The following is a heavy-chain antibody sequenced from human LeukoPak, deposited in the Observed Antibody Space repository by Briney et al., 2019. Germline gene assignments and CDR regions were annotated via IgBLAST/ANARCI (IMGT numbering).Heavy chain of an antibody. Sequence: ASVKVSCKASGYTFTSYYMHWVRQAPGQGLEWMGIINPSGGSTSYAQKFQGRVTMTRDTSTSTVYMELSSLRSEDTAVYYCAREGAAAGTISLPDYWGQGTLVTVSS. D-gene: IGHD6-13*01. CDR1: GYTFTSYY. CDR3: AREGAAAGTISLPDY. CDR2: INPSGGST. V-gene: IGHV1-46*01. J-gene: IGHJ4*02.